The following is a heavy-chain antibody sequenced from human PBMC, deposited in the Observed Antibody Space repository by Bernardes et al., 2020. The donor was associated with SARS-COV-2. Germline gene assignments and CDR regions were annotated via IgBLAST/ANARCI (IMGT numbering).Heavy chain of an antibody. CDR3: ARGSGSYYFDY. J-gene: IGHJ4*02. CDR1: GFTFNNYF. CDR2: VSGDGGDT. D-gene: IGHD1-26*01. Sequence: GGSLRLSCAASGFTFNNYFIHWIRQVPEKGLVWVSRVSGDGGDTNSADSVKGRFTISRDNTKNTVYLQMNSLRAEDTAVYYCARGSGSYYFDYWGQGALVTVSS. V-gene: IGHV3-74*01.